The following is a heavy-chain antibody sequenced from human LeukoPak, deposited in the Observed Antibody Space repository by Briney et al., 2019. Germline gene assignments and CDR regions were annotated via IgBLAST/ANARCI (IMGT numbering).Heavy chain of an antibody. CDR2: INHSGST. J-gene: IGHJ4*02. V-gene: IGHV4-34*01. CDR1: GGSFSGYY. D-gene: IGHD5-18*01. CDR3: ATGKWDFNTAMVYPLDY. Sequence: ASETLSLTCAVYGGSFSGYYWSWIRQPPGKGLEWIGEINHSGSTNCNPSLKGRVTISVDTSKNQFSLKLSSVTAADTAVYYCATGKWDFNTAMVYPLDYWGQGTLVTVSS.